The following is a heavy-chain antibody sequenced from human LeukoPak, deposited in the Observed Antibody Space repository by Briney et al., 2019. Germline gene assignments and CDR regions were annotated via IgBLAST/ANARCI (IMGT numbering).Heavy chain of an antibody. Sequence: SGGSLRLSCAASGITFTSHAMSWARQAPGKGLEWVSLISGSGGHTYYGDSVKGRFTISRDNSKSTLYLQMNSLRAEDTAVYYCAKGGVATMRDGYNYYYYYMEVWGRGTTVTVSS. J-gene: IGHJ6*03. CDR1: GITFTSHA. V-gene: IGHV3-23*01. D-gene: IGHD5-24*01. CDR3: AKGGVATMRDGYNYYYYYMEV. CDR2: ISGSGGHT.